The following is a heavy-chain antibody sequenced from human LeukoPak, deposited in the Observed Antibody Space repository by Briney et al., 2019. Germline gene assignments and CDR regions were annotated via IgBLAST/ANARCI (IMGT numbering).Heavy chain of an antibody. J-gene: IGHJ4*02. V-gene: IGHV4-59*07. D-gene: IGHD3-10*01. CDR1: GGSISSYY. CDR2: ISYSGST. Sequence: SDTLSLTCTVSGGSISSYYWGWIRLPPGKGLGWIGYISYSGSTTYIPSLKSRVTILVDTSKNQFSLKLSSVTAADTAVYYCVRITQGTIDYWGRGTLVTVSS. CDR3: VRITQGTIDY.